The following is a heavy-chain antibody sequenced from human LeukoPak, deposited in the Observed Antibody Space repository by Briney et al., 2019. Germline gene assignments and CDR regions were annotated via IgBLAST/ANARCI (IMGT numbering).Heavy chain of an antibody. D-gene: IGHD4-23*01. V-gene: IGHV3-7*01. J-gene: IGHJ4*02. CDR2: IQQDGSGK. CDR1: GFTFSSYW. Sequence: PGGSLRLSCAASGFTFSSYWMTWVRQAPGKGLEWVANIQQDGSGKYYVDSVKGRFTISRDNAKNSLYLQMNSLGAEDTAVYYCARDPDYGGSGFFGDSWGQGTLVTVSS. CDR3: ARDPDYGGSGFFGDS.